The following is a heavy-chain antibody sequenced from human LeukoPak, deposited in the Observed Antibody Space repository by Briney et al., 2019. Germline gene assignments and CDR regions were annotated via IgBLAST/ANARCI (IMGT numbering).Heavy chain of an antibody. Sequence: ASVKVSCKASGYTFTGYYIHWVRQAPGQGLEWMGWISAYNGNTNYAQKLQGRVTMTTDTSTSTAYMELRSLRSDDTAVYYCARVVVVAAHNWFDPWGQGTQVTVSS. CDR1: GYTFTGYY. CDR2: ISAYNGNT. D-gene: IGHD2-15*01. V-gene: IGHV1-18*04. CDR3: ARVVVVAAHNWFDP. J-gene: IGHJ5*02.